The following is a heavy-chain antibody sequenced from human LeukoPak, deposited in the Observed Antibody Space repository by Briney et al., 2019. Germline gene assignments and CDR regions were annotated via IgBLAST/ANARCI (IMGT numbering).Heavy chain of an antibody. Sequence: SETLSLTCTVSGDSSYNSVYNWAWIRQPPGRGLEWIGSIDYSGSTYYNPSLKTRTTISVDKSKNQLSLKLNSVTPADTAVYYCAREYPLYRSGWFLDYWGQGTVATVSS. CDR1: GDSSYNSVYN. J-gene: IGHJ4*02. V-gene: IGHV4-39*07. D-gene: IGHD6-19*01. CDR2: IDYSGST. CDR3: AREYPLYRSGWFLDY.